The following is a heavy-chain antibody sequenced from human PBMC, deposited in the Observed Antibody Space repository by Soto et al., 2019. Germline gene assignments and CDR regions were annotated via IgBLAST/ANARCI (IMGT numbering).Heavy chain of an antibody. CDR1: TGSTNSFY. Sequence: QVQLQVSGPGLVKPSATLSLSCTVSTGSTNSFYWSWIRQPPGKGLQWLGYFFYTGSTNHNPSLKSRVTISLDMSSNQFSLRLSSVTAADTAMYYCAKVRIAGPQADAGYFAYWGLGTLITVSS. CDR3: AKVRIAGPQADAGYFAY. J-gene: IGHJ4*02. CDR2: FFYTGST. D-gene: IGHD2-21*01. V-gene: IGHV4-59*01.